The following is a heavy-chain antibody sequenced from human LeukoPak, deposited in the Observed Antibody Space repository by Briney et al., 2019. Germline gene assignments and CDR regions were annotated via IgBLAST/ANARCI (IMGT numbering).Heavy chain of an antibody. CDR1: GASINSYY. Sequence: SETLSLTCTVSGASINSYYWSWIRQSPEKGLEWFGYISHSGSTHYNPPLKSRITISVDTSKIHFSLHLTSVTAADTAVYYCARDSAAGSYYYYTDVWGKGTTVSISS. CDR2: ISHSGST. CDR3: ARDSAAGSYYYYTDV. J-gene: IGHJ6*03. D-gene: IGHD1-1*01. V-gene: IGHV4-59*01.